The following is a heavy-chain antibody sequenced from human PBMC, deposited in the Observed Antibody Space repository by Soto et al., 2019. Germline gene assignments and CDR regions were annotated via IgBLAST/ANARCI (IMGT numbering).Heavy chain of an antibody. Sequence: PGGSLSLSCAASGFTFSSYAMHWVRQAPGKGLEWVAVISYDGRNKYYADSVKGRFTISRDNSKNTLYLQMNSLRAEDTAVYYCARSYYYDSSGYFDYWGQGTLVTVSS. CDR3: ARSYYYDSSGYFDY. CDR1: GFTFSSYA. J-gene: IGHJ4*02. D-gene: IGHD3-22*01. V-gene: IGHV3-30*04. CDR2: ISYDGRNK.